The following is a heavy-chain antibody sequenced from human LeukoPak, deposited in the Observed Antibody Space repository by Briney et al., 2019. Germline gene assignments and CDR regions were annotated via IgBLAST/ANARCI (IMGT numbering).Heavy chain of an antibody. V-gene: IGHV4-34*01. J-gene: IGHJ4*02. D-gene: IGHD5-18*01. CDR1: GGPFSGYS. CDR3: ARGLEGYSYGYSEFDY. Sequence: SETLSLTCAVSGGPFSGYSWNWILQPPGKGLEWFGEINHSGSTNYNPSLKNQVTMSIDTSKNQFSLRLSSVTAADTAVYYCARGLEGYSYGYSEFDYWGQGALVTVSS. CDR2: INHSGST.